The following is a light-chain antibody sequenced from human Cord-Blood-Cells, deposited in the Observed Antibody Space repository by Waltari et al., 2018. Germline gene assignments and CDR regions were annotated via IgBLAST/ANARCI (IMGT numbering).Light chain of an antibody. CDR2: EVS. Sequence: QSALTPPRSVSGSPGQSVTISCTGTSSDVGGYNYVSWYQQHPGKAPKLLIYEVSKRPSGVPDRFSGSKSGNTASLTISGLQAEDEADYYCCSYAGSYTYVFGTGTKVTVL. CDR1: SSDVGGYNY. J-gene: IGLJ1*01. V-gene: IGLV2-11*01. CDR3: CSYAGSYTYV.